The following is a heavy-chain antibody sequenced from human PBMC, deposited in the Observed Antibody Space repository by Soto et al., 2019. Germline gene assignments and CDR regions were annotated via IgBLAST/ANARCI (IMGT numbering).Heavy chain of an antibody. CDR1: GGSISSSSYY. CDR2: IYYSGST. V-gene: IGHV4-39*01. CDR3: ARLDSSSGFDY. J-gene: IGHJ4*02. D-gene: IGHD6-6*01. Sequence: SETLSLTCTVSGGSISSSSYYWGGSRQPPGKGLEWIGSIYYSGSTYYNPSLKSRVTISVDTSKNQFSLKLSSVTAADTAVYYCARLDSSSGFDYWGQGTLVTVSS.